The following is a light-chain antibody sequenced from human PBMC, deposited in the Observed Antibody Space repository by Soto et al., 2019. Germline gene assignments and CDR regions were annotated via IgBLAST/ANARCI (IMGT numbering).Light chain of an antibody. J-gene: IGKJ1*01. CDR1: QSISIN. CDR3: QQFRNWPWT. Sequence: EIVLTQSPGTLSVSPGDRVTLSFMASQSISINLAWYQHKPGQAPRLLIHAGSTRATGIPARISGSGSGTEFTLTISSLQSEDFAVYYCQQFRNWPWTFGQGTKVDI. CDR2: AGS. V-gene: IGKV3D-15*01.